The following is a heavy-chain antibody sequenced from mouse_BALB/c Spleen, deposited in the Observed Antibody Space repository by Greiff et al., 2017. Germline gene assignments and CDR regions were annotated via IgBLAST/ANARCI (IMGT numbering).Heavy chain of an antibody. D-gene: IGHD2-1*01. J-gene: IGHJ2*01. CDR2: ISSGGSYT. CDR3: TRAGGNYERNYFDY. Sequence: EVMLVESGGGLVQPGGSRKLSCAASGFTFSSYTMSWVRQTPEKRLEWVATISSGGSYTYYPDSVKGRFTISRDNAKNTLYLQMSSLKSEDTAMYYCTRAGGNYERNYFDYWGQGTTLTVSS. CDR1: GFTFSSYT. V-gene: IGHV5-6-4*01.